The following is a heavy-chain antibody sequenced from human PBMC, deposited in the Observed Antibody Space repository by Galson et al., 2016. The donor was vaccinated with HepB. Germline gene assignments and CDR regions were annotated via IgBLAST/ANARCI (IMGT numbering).Heavy chain of an antibody. V-gene: IGHV4/OR15-8*01. D-gene: IGHD3-10*01. CDR3: ARVDGSGRFWRAKDY. J-gene: IGHJ4*02. Sequence: ETLSLTCAVSGGSISSYNWWTWVRQPPGKGLEWIGEIYHSGSATYSPSLKTRVTMSVDKSKNQFSLKLSSVTAAATAVYFCARVDGSGRFWRAKDYWGQGILVTVSS. CDR1: GGSISSYNW. CDR2: IYHSGSA.